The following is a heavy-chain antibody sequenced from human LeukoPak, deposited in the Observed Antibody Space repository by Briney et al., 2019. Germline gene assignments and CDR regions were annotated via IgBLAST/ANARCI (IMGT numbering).Heavy chain of an antibody. CDR2: IKRKTDGGTT. CDR3: TTASGLSGWYAFYY. D-gene: IGHD6-19*01. J-gene: IGHJ4*02. Sequence: PGGSLRLSCAASGFTFSNAWMSWVRQAPGKGREWVGRIKRKTDGGTTDYPAPVKGRFTISRDDSKNTLYLQMNRLHTGQLAIYYCTTASGLSGWYAFYYWGQGTLVTVSS. V-gene: IGHV3-15*01. CDR1: GFTFSNAW.